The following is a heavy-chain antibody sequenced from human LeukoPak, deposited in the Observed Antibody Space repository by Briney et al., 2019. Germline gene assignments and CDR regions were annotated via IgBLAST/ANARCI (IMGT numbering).Heavy chain of an antibody. CDR3: ARRERITMVRGTYNY. D-gene: IGHD3-10*01. CDR2: INHSGST. J-gene: IGHJ4*02. Sequence: SETLSLTCAVYGGSFSGYYWSWNRQPPGKGLEWIGEINHSGSTNYNPSLKSRVTISVDTSKNQFSLKLSSVTAADTAVYYCARRERITMVRGTYNYWGQGTLVTVSS. V-gene: IGHV4-34*01. CDR1: GGSFSGYY.